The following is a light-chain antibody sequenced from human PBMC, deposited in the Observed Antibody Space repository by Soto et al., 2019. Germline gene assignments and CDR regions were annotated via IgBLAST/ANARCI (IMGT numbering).Light chain of an antibody. Sequence: QSALTQPRSVSGSPGQSVSISCTGTNSDVGGYNLVSWYQQLPGKAPKLIISAVSYRTSGVSDRFSGSKSGNTASLTISGLQAGDEADYYCCSYAGSNTPYVFGTGTKVTVL. CDR1: NSDVGGYNL. CDR2: AVS. CDR3: CSYAGSNTPYV. V-gene: IGLV2-11*01. J-gene: IGLJ1*01.